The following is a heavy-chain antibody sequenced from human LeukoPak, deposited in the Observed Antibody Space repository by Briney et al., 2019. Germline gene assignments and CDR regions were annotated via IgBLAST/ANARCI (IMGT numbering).Heavy chain of an antibody. CDR1: GSTFSDYY. CDR2: IRGDATSI. D-gene: IGHD4-23*01. Sequence: GGSLRLSCSASGSTFSDYYMTWIRQAPGKGLEWVSYIRGDATSIYYADSVKGRFTISRDNAKNSLYPQMNSLRAEDTAVYYCATCGTSSCRNFDYWGQGTLVTVSS. V-gene: IGHV3-11*01. CDR3: ATCGTSSCRNFDY. J-gene: IGHJ4*02.